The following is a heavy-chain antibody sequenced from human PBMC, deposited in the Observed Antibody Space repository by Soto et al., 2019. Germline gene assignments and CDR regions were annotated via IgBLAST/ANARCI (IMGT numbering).Heavy chain of an antibody. CDR3: ARDRTYYDFWSGTRTGKVTAILDY. CDR2: ISSSGSTI. CDR1: GFTFSDYY. V-gene: IGHV3-11*01. Sequence: GGSLRLSCAASGFTFSDYYMSWIRQAPGKGLEWVSYISSSGSTIYYADSVKGRFTISRDNAKNSLYLQMNSLRAEDTAVYYCARDRTYYDFWSGTRTGKVTAILDYWGQGTLVTVSS. J-gene: IGHJ4*02. D-gene: IGHD3-3*01.